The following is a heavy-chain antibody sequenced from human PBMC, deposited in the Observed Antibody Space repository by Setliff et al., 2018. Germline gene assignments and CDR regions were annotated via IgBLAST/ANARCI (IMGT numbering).Heavy chain of an antibody. J-gene: IGHJ5*02. Sequence: SETLSLTCAVSGYSISSGYYWGWIRQPPGKGLEWIGSIYHSGSTYYNPSLKSRVTISVDTSKNQFSLKLSSVTAADTAVYYCARKVSWFDPWGQGTLVTVSS. CDR1: GYSISSGYY. V-gene: IGHV4-38-2*01. CDR2: IYHSGST. CDR3: ARKVSWFDP.